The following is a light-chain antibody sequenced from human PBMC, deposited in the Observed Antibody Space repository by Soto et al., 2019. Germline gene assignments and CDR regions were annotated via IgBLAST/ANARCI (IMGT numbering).Light chain of an antibody. Sequence: EIVMTQSPATLSVSPGERATLSCRASQSVSSNFAWYHQKPGQAPRLLIYGASTRGTGIPARFSGSGSGTEFTLTISSLQSEDFAVYYCQQYNNWPPYTFGQGTKLEIK. V-gene: IGKV3-15*01. CDR2: GAS. CDR3: QQYNNWPPYT. J-gene: IGKJ2*01. CDR1: QSVSSN.